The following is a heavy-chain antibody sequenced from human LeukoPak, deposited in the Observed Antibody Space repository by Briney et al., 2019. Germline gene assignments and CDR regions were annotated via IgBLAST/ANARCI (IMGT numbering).Heavy chain of an antibody. J-gene: IGHJ3*02. Sequence: SETLSLTCTVSGGSINNYYGSWIRQPAGKGLEWIGRIYTRGSTNYNPSLKSRVTMSVDTSKNQFSLKLSSVTAADTAVYYCARGRYCSADICSGGDAFDIWGQGTMVSVSS. D-gene: IGHD2-15*01. CDR2: IYTRGST. V-gene: IGHV4-4*07. CDR3: ARGRYCSADICSGGDAFDI. CDR1: GGSINNYY.